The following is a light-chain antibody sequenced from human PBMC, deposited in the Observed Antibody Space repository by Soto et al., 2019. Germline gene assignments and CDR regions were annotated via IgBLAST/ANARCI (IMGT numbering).Light chain of an antibody. CDR1: QSIGTY. V-gene: IGKV1-39*01. CDR2: AAS. CDR3: QESHST. Sequence: DAPMTPSPSSLSASVGDSVTITCRASQSIGTYLDWYQHKPGKAPKLLIYAASSLQSGVPSRFSGSGSETDFTLTISSLQPEDFATYYCQESHSTFGQGTKLEIK. J-gene: IGKJ2*01.